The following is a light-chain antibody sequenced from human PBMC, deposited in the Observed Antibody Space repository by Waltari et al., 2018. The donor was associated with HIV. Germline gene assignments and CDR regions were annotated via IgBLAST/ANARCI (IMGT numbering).Light chain of an antibody. CDR2: QAT. J-gene: IGLJ2*01. V-gene: IGLV2-23*01. CDR1: SSNAGAYNL. Sequence: ALTQPASVSGSPGQSITISCTGTSSNAGAYNLVSWYQQHPGRAPKLIIFQATKRPSGVSDRFSGSISGNTASLTISGLQADDEAEYFCCSYAGGDTPDVFGGGTKLTV. CDR3: CSYAGGDTPDV.